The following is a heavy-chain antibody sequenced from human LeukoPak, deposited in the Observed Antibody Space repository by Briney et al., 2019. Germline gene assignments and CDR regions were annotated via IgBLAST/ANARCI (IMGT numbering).Heavy chain of an antibody. CDR1: GGSFSGYY. J-gene: IGHJ4*02. Sequence: ETLSLTCAVYGGSFSGYYWSWIRQPPRKGLEWIGEINHSGSTNYNPSLKSRVTISVDTSKNQFSLKLSSVTAADTAVYYCARGRAVAGWSRYYFDYWGQGTLVTVSS. CDR2: INHSGST. V-gene: IGHV4-34*01. CDR3: ARGRAVAGWSRYYFDY. D-gene: IGHD6-19*01.